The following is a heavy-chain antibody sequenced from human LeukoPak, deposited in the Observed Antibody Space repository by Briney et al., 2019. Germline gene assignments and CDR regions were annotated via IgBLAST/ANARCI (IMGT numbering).Heavy chain of an antibody. D-gene: IGHD3-10*01. CDR3: ARERADGLAELFSDY. CDR2: IFYSGST. Sequence: SETLSLTCTVSGGSISSGNYYWSWIRQPPGKGLEWIGYIFYSGSTYYNPSLKSRVTISVDTSKNQFSLMLSSVTAADTAVYYCARERADGLAELFSDYWGQGTLVTVSS. V-gene: IGHV4-30-4*01. J-gene: IGHJ4*02. CDR1: GGSISSGNYY.